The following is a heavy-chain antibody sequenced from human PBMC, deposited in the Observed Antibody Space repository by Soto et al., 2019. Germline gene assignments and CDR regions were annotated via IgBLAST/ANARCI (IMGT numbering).Heavy chain of an antibody. J-gene: IGHJ4*02. V-gene: IGHV1-2*04. CDR1: GYTFNGHH. CDR2: IHPNSGGT. D-gene: IGHD3-22*01. CDR3: ALDSSGYYFDY. Sequence: QVPLVQAGAEGKKAGASVKGFCKASGYTFNGHHMPWVPQAPGPGLEWMGWIHPNSGGTNHAQKFQGWVTMTRDTSISTAYMELSRLRSDDTAVYYCALDSSGYYFDYWGQGTLVTVSS.